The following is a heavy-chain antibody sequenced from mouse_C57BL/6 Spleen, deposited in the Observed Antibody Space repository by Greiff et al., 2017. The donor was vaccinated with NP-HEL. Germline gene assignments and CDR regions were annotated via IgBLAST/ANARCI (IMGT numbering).Heavy chain of an antibody. Sequence: EVQLQQSGPELVKPGASVKISCKASGYTFTDYYMNWVKQSHGKSLEWIGDINPNNGGTSYNQKFTGKATLTVDKSSSTAYMELRSLTSEDSAVYYCASRVYYDYDPFAYWGQGTLVTVSA. CDR1: GYTFTDYY. CDR2: INPNNGGT. V-gene: IGHV1-26*01. D-gene: IGHD2-4*01. CDR3: ASRVYYDYDPFAY. J-gene: IGHJ3*01.